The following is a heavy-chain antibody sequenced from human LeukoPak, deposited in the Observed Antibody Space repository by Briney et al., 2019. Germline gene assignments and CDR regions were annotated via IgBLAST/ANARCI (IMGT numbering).Heavy chain of an antibody. V-gene: IGHV1-8*01. CDR3: ARVYSGSQSNWFDP. J-gene: IGHJ5*02. D-gene: IGHD1-26*01. CDR1: GYTFTGYD. CDR2: MNPNSGNT. Sequence: ASVKVSCKASGYTFTGYDINWVRQATGQGLEWMRWMNPNSGNTGYAQKFQGRVTMTKNTSISTAYMELSSLRSEDTAVYYCARVYSGSQSNWFDPWGQGTLVTVSS.